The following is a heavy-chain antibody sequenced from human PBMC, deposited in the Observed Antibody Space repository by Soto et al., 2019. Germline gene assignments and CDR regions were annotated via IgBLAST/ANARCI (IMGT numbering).Heavy chain of an antibody. V-gene: IGHV3-23*01. J-gene: IGHJ5*02. Sequence: EVQLLESGGGLVQPGGSLRLSCAASGFTFSSYAMSWVRQAPGKGLEWVSGVCGSGGSTYYADSVKGRFTISRDNSKNTLYLQMNSLRAEDTAVYYCAKGSGGSCYSPIDPWGQGTPVTVSS. CDR1: GFTFSSYA. D-gene: IGHD2-15*01. CDR3: AKGSGGSCYSPIDP. CDR2: VCGSGGST.